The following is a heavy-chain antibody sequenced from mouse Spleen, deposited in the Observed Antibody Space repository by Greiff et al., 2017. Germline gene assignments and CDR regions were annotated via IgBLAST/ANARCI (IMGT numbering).Heavy chain of an antibody. J-gene: IGHJ3*01. V-gene: IGHV1-22*01. Sequence: VQLKQSGPELVKPGASVKMSCKASGYTFTDYNMHWVKQSHGKSLEWIGYINPNNGGTSYNQKFKGKATLTVNKSSSTAYMELRSLTSEDSAVYYCARSSDLLWLRRFAYWGQGTLVTVSA. CDR3: ARSSDLLWLRRFAY. CDR2: INPNNGGT. CDR1: GYTFTDYN. D-gene: IGHD2-2*01.